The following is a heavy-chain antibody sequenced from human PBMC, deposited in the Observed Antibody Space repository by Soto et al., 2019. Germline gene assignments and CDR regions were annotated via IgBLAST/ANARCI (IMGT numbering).Heavy chain of an antibody. CDR1: GGSFIGYY. J-gene: IGHJ5*02. CDR3: ARGLATQGWFDP. D-gene: IGHD2-15*01. V-gene: IGHV4-34*01. CDR2: INHSGST. Sequence: SETLSLTCAVYGGSFIGYYWSWILQPPGKGLEWIGEINHSGSTNYNPSLKSRVTISVDTSKNQFSLKLSSVTAADTAVYYCARGLATQGWFDPWGQGTLVTVSS.